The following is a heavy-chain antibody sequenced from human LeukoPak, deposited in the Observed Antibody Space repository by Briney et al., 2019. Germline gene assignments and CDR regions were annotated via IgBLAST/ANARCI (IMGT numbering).Heavy chain of an antibody. CDR1: GYTFTNYA. D-gene: IGHD2-15*01. CDR3: ARDERYCSGGSCSDYGDYGGYFDY. CDR2: SNPGSGYT. J-gene: IGHJ4*02. Sequence: ASVKVSCKASGYTFTNYAMHWVRQAPGQRLEWMGWSNPGSGYTKYSEDFQGRVIITRDTSASTAYMELSSLRSEDMAVYYCARDERYCSGGSCSDYGDYGGYFDYWGQGTLVTVSS. V-gene: IGHV1-3*02.